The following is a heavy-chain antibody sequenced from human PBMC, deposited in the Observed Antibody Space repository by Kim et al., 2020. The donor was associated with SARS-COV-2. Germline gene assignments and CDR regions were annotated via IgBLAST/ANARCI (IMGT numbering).Heavy chain of an antibody. Sequence: GGSLRLSCAASGFTVSSNYMSWVRQAPGKGLEWVSVIYSGGSTYYADSVKGRFTISRHNSKNTLYLQMNSLRAEDTAVYYCARDSSSWYNYYYGMDVWGQGTTVTVSS. CDR1: GFTVSSNY. CDR2: IYSGGST. V-gene: IGHV3-53*04. J-gene: IGHJ6*02. CDR3: ARDSSSWYNYYYGMDV. D-gene: IGHD6-13*01.